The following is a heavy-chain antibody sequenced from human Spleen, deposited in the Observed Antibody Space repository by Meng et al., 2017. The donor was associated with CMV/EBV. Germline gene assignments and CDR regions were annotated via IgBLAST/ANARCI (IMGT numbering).Heavy chain of an antibody. CDR2: IYSGGKT. CDR1: GSSISSSGYF. J-gene: IGHJ4*02. V-gene: IGHV4-39*07. Sequence: SETLSLTCTVSGSSISSSGYFWAWIRQSPGKGLEWVGSIYSGGKTYYNPSLKSRATISVDMSSNHRFSLELRSVTAADTATYYCARDFSPHYYDSSGYLYYFDYWGQGTLVTVSS. D-gene: IGHD3-22*01. CDR3: ARDFSPHYYDSSGYLYYFDY.